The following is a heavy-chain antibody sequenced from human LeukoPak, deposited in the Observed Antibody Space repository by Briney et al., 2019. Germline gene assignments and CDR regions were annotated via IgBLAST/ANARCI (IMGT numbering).Heavy chain of an antibody. V-gene: IGHV3-33*01. J-gene: IGHJ4*02. CDR3: ARDRYYYESSGYYSGRHSTYHSSDC. Sequence: GGSLRLSCAASGFTFSSYGMHWVRQAPGKGLEWVALIWYDGSDKYYADSVKGRFTISRDDSKNTVYLQMNSLRAEDTAMYYCARDRYYYESSGYYSGRHSTYHSSDCWGQGTLVTVSS. CDR2: IWYDGSDK. CDR1: GFTFSSYG. D-gene: IGHD3-22*01.